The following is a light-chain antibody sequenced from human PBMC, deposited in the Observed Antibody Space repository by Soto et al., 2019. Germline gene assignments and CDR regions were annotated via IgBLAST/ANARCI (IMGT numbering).Light chain of an antibody. J-gene: IGKJ5*01. V-gene: IGKV3-20*01. CDR2: GAS. CDR1: QSVSSSY. CDR3: QQYGSSRGIT. Sequence: EIVLTQSPGTLSLSPGERATLSCRASQSVSSSYLAWYQQKPGQAPRLLIYGASSRATGIADRFSGSGSGTDFTLTISRMEPEDFAVYYCQQYGSSRGITFGQGTRLEIK.